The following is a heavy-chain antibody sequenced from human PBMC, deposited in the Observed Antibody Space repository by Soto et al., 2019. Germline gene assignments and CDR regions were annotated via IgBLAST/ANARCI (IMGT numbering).Heavy chain of an antibody. J-gene: IGHJ6*02. CDR2: ISGSGGST. CDR1: GFTFSSYA. V-gene: IGHV3-23*01. D-gene: IGHD3-9*01. CDR3: AKGVRGRHFDSARRSGYYYYGMDV. Sequence: GGSLRLSCAASGFTFSSYAMSWVRQAPGKGLEWVSAISGSGGSTYYANSVKGRFTISRDNSKNTLYLQMNCLRAEDTAVYYCAKGVRGRHFDSARRSGYYYYGMDVWGQGTTVTVSS.